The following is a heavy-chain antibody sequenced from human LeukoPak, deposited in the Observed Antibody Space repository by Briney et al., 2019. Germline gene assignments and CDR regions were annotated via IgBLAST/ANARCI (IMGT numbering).Heavy chain of an antibody. D-gene: IGHD3-10*01. CDR1: GFTFSDYW. CDR3: ARIHMVRVIDY. CDR2: IKQDGSEK. Sequence: GGSLRLSCAASGFTFSDYWMSWVRQAPGKGLEWVANIKQDGSEKYYVDSVKGRFTISRDNAKNSLYLQMNSLRAEDTAVYYCARIHMVRVIDYWGQGTLVTVSS. V-gene: IGHV3-7*01. J-gene: IGHJ4*02.